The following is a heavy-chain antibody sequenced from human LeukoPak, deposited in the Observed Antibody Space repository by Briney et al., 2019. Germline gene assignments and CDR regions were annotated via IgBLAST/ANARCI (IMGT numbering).Heavy chain of an antibody. V-gene: IGHV3-30*03. Sequence: GGSLRLSCAASGFTFSSYGMHWVRQAPGKGLEWVAVISYDGSNKYYADSVKGRFTISRDNSKNTLYLQMNSLRAEDTAVYYCATSGYSYRGFCYWGQGTLVTVSS. CDR2: ISYDGSNK. CDR3: ATSGYSYRGFCY. J-gene: IGHJ4*02. CDR1: GFTFSSYG. D-gene: IGHD5-18*01.